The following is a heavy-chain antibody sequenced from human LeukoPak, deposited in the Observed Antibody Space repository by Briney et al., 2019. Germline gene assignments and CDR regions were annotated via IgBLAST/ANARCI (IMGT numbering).Heavy chain of an antibody. V-gene: IGHV4-39*01. Sequence: PSETLSLTCTVSGGSISSSSYYWGWIRQPPGKGLEWIGSIYYSGSTYYNPSLKSRVTISVDTSKNQFSLKLSSVTAADTAVYCCARPVYGDYDDYYYMDVWGKGTTVTVSS. D-gene: IGHD4-17*01. CDR3: ARPVYGDYDDYYYMDV. J-gene: IGHJ6*03. CDR1: GGSISSSSYY. CDR2: IYYSGST.